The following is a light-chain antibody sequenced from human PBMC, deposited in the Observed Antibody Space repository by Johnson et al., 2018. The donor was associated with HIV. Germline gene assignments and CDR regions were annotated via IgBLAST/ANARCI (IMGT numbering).Light chain of an antibody. J-gene: IGLJ1*01. Sequence: QSVLTQPPSVSAAPGQKVTISCSGSSSNIGNNYISWYQQLPGTAPKLLIYENHKRPSGIPDRFSGSKSGTSATLGITGLQTGDEADYYFGTWDISLSSYVFGTATKVTIL. CDR3: GTWDISLSSYV. CDR1: SSNIGNNY. V-gene: IGLV1-51*02. CDR2: ENH.